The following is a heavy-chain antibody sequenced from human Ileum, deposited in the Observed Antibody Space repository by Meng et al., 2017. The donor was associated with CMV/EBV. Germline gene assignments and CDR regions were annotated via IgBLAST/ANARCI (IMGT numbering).Heavy chain of an antibody. J-gene: IGHJ4*02. V-gene: IGHV1-46*01. CDR3: AREPSADFYFDY. CDR2: INPSGGST. CDR1: GYTFTSYS. Sequence: ASVKVSCKASGYTFTSYSMHWVRQAPGQGLEWMGLINPSGGSTTYTQKFQGRVTMTRDTSTSTVYMEVSSLRSEDTAVYYCAREPSADFYFDYWGQGTLVTVSS.